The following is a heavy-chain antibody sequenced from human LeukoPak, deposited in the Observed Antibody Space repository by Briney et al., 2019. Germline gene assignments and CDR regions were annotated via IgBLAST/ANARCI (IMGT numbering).Heavy chain of an antibody. CDR2: MRSKTQNYAT. J-gene: IGHJ4*02. D-gene: IGHD3-22*01. V-gene: IGHV3-73*01. Sequence: PGGSLKLSCAASGFTFSDSGMYWVRQAPGKGLEWVGRMRSKTQNYATAYAASVKGRFTISRDDSKNTAFLQMNSLKTEDTAVYYCTNYDDSSDLWGYWGQGTLVTVSS. CDR3: TNYDDSSDLWGY. CDR1: GFTFSDSG.